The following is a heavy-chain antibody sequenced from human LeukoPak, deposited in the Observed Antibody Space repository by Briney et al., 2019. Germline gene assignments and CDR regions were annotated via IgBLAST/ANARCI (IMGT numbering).Heavy chain of an antibody. CDR1: GGSISSYY. CDR3: AREGSSGWYVPDYYYMDV. V-gene: IGHV4-4*07. D-gene: IGHD6-19*01. Sequence: SETLSLTRTVSGGSISSYYWSWIRQPAGKGLEWIGRIYTSGSTNYNPSLKSRVTMSVDTSKNQFSLKLSSVTAADTAVYYCAREGSSGWYVPDYYYMDVWGKGTAVTVSS. J-gene: IGHJ6*03. CDR2: IYTSGST.